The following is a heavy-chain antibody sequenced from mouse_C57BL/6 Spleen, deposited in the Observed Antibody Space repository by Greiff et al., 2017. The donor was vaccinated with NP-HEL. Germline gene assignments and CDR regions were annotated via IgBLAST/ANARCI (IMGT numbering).Heavy chain of an antibody. CDR2: IDPSDSYT. D-gene: IGHD1-1*01. CDR3: ARRNYGTTGAMDY. CDR1: GYTFTSYW. J-gene: IGHJ4*01. Sequence: QVQLQQPGAELVKPGASVKLSCKASGYTFTSYWMQWVKQRPGQGLEWIGEIDPSDSYTNYNQKFKGKATLTVDTSSSTAYMQLSSLTSEDSAVYYCARRNYGTTGAMDYWGQGTSVTVSS. V-gene: IGHV1-50*01.